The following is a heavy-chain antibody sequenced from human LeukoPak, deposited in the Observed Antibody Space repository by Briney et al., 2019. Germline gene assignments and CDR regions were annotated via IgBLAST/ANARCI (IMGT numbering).Heavy chain of an antibody. CDR3: AKDEWGVWSNGAFDY. Sequence: QAGGSLRLSCAASGFIFNSHWINWVRQAPGKGLEWVANIAPDGSERYFEDSVKGRFTISRDNSKNTLFLQMNTLREDDTALYYCAKDEWGVWSNGAFDYWGQGTLVTVSS. D-gene: IGHD1-26*01. J-gene: IGHJ4*02. V-gene: IGHV3-7*01. CDR2: IAPDGSER. CDR1: GFIFNSHW.